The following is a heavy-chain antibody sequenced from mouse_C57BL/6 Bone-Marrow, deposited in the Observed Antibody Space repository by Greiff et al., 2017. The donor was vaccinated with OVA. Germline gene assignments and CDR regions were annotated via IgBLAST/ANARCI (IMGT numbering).Heavy chain of an antibody. CDR3: AGDDGKGFAY. V-gene: IGHV12-3*01. D-gene: IGHD2-1*01. J-gene: IGHJ3*01. Sequence: VKLMESGPGLVKPSQSLFLTCSITGFPITSGYYWIWIRQSPGKPLEWMGYITHSGETFYNPSLQSPISITRETSKNQFFLQLNSVTTEDTAMYYCAGDDGKGFAYWGQGTLVTVSA. CDR2: ITHSGET. CDR1: GFPITSGYY.